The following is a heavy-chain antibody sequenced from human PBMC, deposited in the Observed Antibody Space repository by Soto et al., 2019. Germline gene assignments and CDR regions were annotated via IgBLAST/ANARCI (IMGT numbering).Heavy chain of an antibody. Sequence: QGQLVQSGVEVKKPGASVKVSCSASGNTFTNFGVTWVRQAPGQGLEWMGWISPYTDDPSYAQKVQGRVNMTIDTSTSTAYLDLRSLTSDATAVYYCARVIPGAEAWFHPWGQGTLVTVSS. CDR2: ISPYTDDP. CDR1: GNTFTNFG. CDR3: ARVIPGAEAWFHP. V-gene: IGHV1-18*01. J-gene: IGHJ5*02. D-gene: IGHD2-2*01.